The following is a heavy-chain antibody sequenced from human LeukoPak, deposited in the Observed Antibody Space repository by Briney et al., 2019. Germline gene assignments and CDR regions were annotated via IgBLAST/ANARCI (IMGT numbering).Heavy chain of an antibody. CDR3: ARGELGHYDSRIKPYHIDS. D-gene: IGHD3-22*01. CDR1: GGSFSGYY. Sequence: PSETLSLTCAVYGGSFSGYYWSWIRQPPGKGLEWIGEIHYRGSTNYDPSLKSRVTMSGDPSKNQISLKLNSVTAADTAVYYCARGELGHYDSRIKPYHIDSWGQGTLVTVSS. V-gene: IGHV4-34*01. CDR2: IHYRGST. J-gene: IGHJ4*02.